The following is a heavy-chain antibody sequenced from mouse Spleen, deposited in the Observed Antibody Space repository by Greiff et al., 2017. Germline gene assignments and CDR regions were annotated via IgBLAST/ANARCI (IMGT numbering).Heavy chain of an antibody. CDR3: ARFYGSSYWYFDV. J-gene: IGHJ1*01. V-gene: IGHV1-80*01. Sequence: QVQLQQSGAELVKPGASVKISCKASGYAFSSYWMNWVKQRPGKGLEWIGQIYPGDGDTNYNGKFKGKATLTADKSSSTAYMQLSSLTSEDSAVYFCARFYGSSYWYFDVWGAGTTVTVSS. CDR1: GYAFSSYW. CDR2: IYPGDGDT. D-gene: IGHD1-1*01.